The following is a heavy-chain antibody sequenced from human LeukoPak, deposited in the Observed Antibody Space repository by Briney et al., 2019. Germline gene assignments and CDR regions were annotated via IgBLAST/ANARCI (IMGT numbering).Heavy chain of an antibody. CDR3: ARGRGDRTDYYYYYGMDV. CDR1: GYTFTGYY. J-gene: IGHJ6*02. Sequence: GASVKVSCKASGYTFTGYYMHWVRQAPGQGLEWMGWINPNSGGTNYAQKFQGRVTMTRDTSISTAYMELSRLRSDDTAVYYCARGRGDRTDYYYYYGMDVWGQGTTVTVSS. D-gene: IGHD1-14*01. CDR2: INPNSGGT. V-gene: IGHV1-2*02.